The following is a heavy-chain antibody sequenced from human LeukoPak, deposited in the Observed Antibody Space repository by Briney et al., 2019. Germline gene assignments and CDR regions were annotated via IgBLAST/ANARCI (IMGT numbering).Heavy chain of an antibody. Sequence: GGSLRLSCAASGFTFDDYTMHWVRQAPGKGLEWVSLISWDGGGTYYADSVKGRFTISRDNSKNSLYLQMNSLRTEDTALYYCAKDPDRTGYYGMDVWGQGTTVTVSS. V-gene: IGHV3-43*01. D-gene: IGHD1-1*01. CDR3: AKDPDRTGYYGMDV. CDR1: GFTFDDYT. J-gene: IGHJ6*02. CDR2: ISWDGGGT.